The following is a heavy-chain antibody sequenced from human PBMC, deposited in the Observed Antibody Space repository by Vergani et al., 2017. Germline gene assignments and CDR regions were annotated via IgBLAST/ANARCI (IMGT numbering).Heavy chain of an antibody. V-gene: IGHV5-51*01. CDR1: GYIFSNFW. D-gene: IGHD1-1*01. J-gene: IGHJ4*02. CDR2: IYPADSDT. CDR3: ARHTTYTDS. Sequence: EKQLVQSGSETKKPGESLKISCQAFGYIFSNFWIGWVRQRPGRGLEWMGIIYPADSDTRYSPSFQGQVTISADKSISTAFLQWDSLKASDTALYYCARHTTYTDSWGQGTLVTVSS.